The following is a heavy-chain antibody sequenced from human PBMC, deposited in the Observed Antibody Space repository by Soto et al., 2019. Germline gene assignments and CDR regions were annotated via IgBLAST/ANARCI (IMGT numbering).Heavy chain of an antibody. V-gene: IGHV3-11*01. CDR3: AKDRIRGTAGTYFDY. D-gene: IGHD1-7*01. Sequence: GGSLRLSCAASGFTLSDYYMTWIRQAPGKGLEWVSDISISGTTIHYADSVRGRFTISRDNAKNTSYLEMNSLRAEDTAVYYCAKDRIRGTAGTYFDYWGQGALVTAPQ. J-gene: IGHJ4*02. CDR1: GFTLSDYY. CDR2: ISISGTTI.